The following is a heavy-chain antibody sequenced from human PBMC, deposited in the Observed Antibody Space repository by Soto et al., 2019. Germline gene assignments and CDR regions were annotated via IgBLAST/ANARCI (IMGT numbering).Heavy chain of an antibody. CDR3: TTDHDGSWYVLA. CDR2: IKSKTDGGTT. CDR1: GFTFSNAW. V-gene: IGHV3-15*01. J-gene: IGHJ5*02. Sequence: GGSLRLSCAASGFTFSNAWMSWVRQAPGKGLEWVGRIKSKTDGGTTDYAAPVKGRFTITRDDSKNTLFLQMNSLKPEDTAVYYFTTDHDGSWYVLAWGQGTLVTVSS. D-gene: IGHD6-13*01.